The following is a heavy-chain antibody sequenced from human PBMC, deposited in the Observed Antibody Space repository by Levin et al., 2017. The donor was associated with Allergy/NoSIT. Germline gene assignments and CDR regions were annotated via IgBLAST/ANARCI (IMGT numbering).Heavy chain of an antibody. V-gene: IGHV4-59*01. Sequence: SPTLSLPCTVSGGSIRGSYWSWIRQPPGKGLEWIGYIYYSGSTKYNPSLKSRVTISVDTSKNQFSLKLNSVTAADTAVYYCARDRTITTTGETYFYGMDVWGQGTTVTVSS. D-gene: IGHD7-27*01. CDR3: ARDRTITTTGETYFYGMDV. J-gene: IGHJ6*02. CDR2: IYYSGST. CDR1: GGSIRGSY.